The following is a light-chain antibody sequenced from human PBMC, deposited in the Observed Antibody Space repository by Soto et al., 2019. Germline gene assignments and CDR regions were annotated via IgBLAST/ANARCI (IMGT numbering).Light chain of an antibody. CDR1: SSDVGFHNY. Sequence: QSALTQPASVSGSPGQSITISCTGSSSDVGFHNYVAWYQQRPGEVPKLIISEATNRPSGVSGRFSGSKSGNTASLTVAGLQAEVEGHYYCSSYTSAFTLVFGGGTKLTVL. CDR2: EAT. J-gene: IGLJ2*01. V-gene: IGLV2-14*01. CDR3: SSYTSAFTLV.